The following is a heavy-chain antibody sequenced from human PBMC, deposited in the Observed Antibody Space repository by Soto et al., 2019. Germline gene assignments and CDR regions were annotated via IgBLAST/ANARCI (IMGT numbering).Heavy chain of an antibody. J-gene: IGHJ4*02. CDR1: GFSVSSNY. Sequence: GGSLRLSCAASGFSVSSNYMGWVRQAPGKGLEWVSVIYSGGSTYYADSVKGRFTVSRDNSKNTLYLQMNSLGAEDTAVYYCARNYFDSGGGFDYWGQGTLVTVSS. CDR3: ARNYFDSGGGFDY. CDR2: IYSGGST. V-gene: IGHV3-53*01. D-gene: IGHD3-22*01.